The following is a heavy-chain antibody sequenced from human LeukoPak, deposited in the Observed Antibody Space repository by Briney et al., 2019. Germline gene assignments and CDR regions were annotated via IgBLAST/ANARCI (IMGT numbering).Heavy chain of an antibody. Sequence: PGGSLGLSCAASGFTFDNYVMNWVRQAPGKGLEWVSSISGAGSRTYYADSVEGRFTISRDNSKNTLSLQMNSLRAEDTAVYYCAREGYNWNDGLFDYWGQGTLVTVSS. D-gene: IGHD1-1*01. CDR2: ISGAGSRT. V-gene: IGHV3-23*01. J-gene: IGHJ4*02. CDR3: AREGYNWNDGLFDY. CDR1: GFTFDNYV.